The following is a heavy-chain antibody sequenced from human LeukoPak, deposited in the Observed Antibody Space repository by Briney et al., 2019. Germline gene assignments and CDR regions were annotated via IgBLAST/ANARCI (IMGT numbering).Heavy chain of an antibody. J-gene: IGHJ5*02. V-gene: IGHV3-48*01. D-gene: IGHD3-3*01. CDR2: ISSSSSTI. Sequence: YPGGSLRLSCAASGFTFSSYSMNWVRQAPGKGLEWVSYISSSSSTIYYADSVKDRFTISRDNAKNSLYLQTNSLRAEDTAVYYCARDWTEAIPYYDFWSGYPNWFDPWGQGTLVTVSS. CDR1: GFTFSSYS. CDR3: ARDWTEAIPYYDFWSGYPNWFDP.